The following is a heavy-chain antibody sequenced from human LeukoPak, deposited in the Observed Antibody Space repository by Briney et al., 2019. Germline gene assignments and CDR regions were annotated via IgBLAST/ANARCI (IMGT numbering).Heavy chain of an antibody. CDR2: FDPVDGET. CDR1: GYMLPELS. Sequence: ASVKVSCKVSGYMLPELSMHWVRQAPGKGLEWMGGFDPVDGETIYAQKFQGRVTMTEDTSTDTAYMQLTSLRSEDTAVYYCATNNWHGLINYYYYGVDVWGQGTAVTVFS. V-gene: IGHV1-24*01. J-gene: IGHJ6*02. CDR3: ATNNWHGLINYYYYGVDV. D-gene: IGHD1-1*01.